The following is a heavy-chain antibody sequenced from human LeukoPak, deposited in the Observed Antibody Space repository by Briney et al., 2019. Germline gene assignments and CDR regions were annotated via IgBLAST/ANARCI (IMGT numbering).Heavy chain of an antibody. V-gene: IGHV4-34*01. Sequence: SETLSLTCAVYGGSFSGYYWSWIRQPPGKGLEWIGEINHSGSTNYNPSLKSRVTISVDTSKNQFSLKLSSVTAADTAVYYCARGYCSSTSCQGKYYFDYWGQGTLVTVSS. J-gene: IGHJ4*02. CDR3: ARGYCSSTSCQGKYYFDY. CDR2: INHSGST. D-gene: IGHD2-2*01. CDR1: GGSFSGYY.